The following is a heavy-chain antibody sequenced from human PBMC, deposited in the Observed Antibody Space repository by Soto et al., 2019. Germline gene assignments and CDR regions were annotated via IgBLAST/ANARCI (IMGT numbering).Heavy chain of an antibody. CDR3: ARSTGDYGIY. V-gene: IGHV1-18*01. J-gene: IGHJ4*02. CDR1: GYTFTSYG. D-gene: IGHD4-17*01. Sequence: QVQLVQSGAEVKKPGASVKVSCKASGYTFTSYGISWVRQAPGQGLEWMGWISAYNGNTTYAQKLQGRVNTTTDTSTSTAYMATRSLRAAAPAVYSGARSTGDYGIYWGQGTLCTVSA. CDR2: ISAYNGNT.